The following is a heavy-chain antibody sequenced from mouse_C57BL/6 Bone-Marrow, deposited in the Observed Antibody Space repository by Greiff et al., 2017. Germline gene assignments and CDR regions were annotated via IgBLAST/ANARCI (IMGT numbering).Heavy chain of an antibody. D-gene: IGHD1-1*01. CDR3: ASDRDYGSISYGYFDV. CDR2: ISDGGSYT. J-gene: IGHJ1*03. V-gene: IGHV5-4*03. CDR1: GFTFSSYA. Sequence: EVKLVESGGGLVKPGGSLKLSCAASGFTFSSYAMSWVRQTPEKRLEWVATISDGGSYTYYPDNVKGRFTISRDNAKNNLYLKMSHLKSEDTAMYYCASDRDYGSISYGYFDVWGTGTTVTVSS.